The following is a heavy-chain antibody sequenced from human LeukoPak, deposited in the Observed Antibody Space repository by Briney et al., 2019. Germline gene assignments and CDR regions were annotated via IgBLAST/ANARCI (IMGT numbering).Heavy chain of an antibody. J-gene: IGHJ6*02. CDR1: GFTFSSYW. V-gene: IGHV3-74*01. CDR3: AKDPRGYYYGMDV. CDR2: INSDGGST. Sequence: PGGSLRLSCAASGFTFSSYWMHWVRQAPGKGLVWVSRINSDGGSTSYADSVKGRFTISRDNSKNTLYLQMNSLRAEDTAVYYCAKDPRGYYYGMDVWGQGTTVTVSS.